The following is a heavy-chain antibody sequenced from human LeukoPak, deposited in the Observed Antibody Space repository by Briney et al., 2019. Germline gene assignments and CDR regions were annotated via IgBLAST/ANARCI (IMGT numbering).Heavy chain of an antibody. V-gene: IGHV3-30-3*01. D-gene: IGHD2-8*02. CDR2: ISYDGSNK. J-gene: IGHJ4*02. CDR1: GFTFSSYA. CDR3: ARTTAALVGY. Sequence: GGSLRLSCAASGFTFSSYAMHWVRQAPGKGLEWVAVISYDGSNKYYADSVKGRFTISRDNAKNSLYLQMNSLRAEDTAVYYCARTTAALVGYWGQGTLVTVSS.